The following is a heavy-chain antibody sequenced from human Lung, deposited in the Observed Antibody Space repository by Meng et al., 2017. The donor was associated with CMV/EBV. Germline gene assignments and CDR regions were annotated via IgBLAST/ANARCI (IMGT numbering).Heavy chain of an antibody. CDR1: TYTFTGYY. CDR3: AREGRRSGYDNWFDP. Sequence: STYTFTGYYRHWVRQAPGQGLEWMGWINPNSGDTNYAQKFQGRVIMTRDTSISTAYMELSRLTSDDTAVYYCAREGRRSGYDNWFDPWGQGTLVTVSS. D-gene: IGHD3-22*01. V-gene: IGHV1-2*02. J-gene: IGHJ5*02. CDR2: INPNSGDT.